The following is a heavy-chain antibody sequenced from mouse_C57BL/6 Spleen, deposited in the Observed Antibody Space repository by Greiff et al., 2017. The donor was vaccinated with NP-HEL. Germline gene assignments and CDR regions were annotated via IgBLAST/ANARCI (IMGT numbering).Heavy chain of an antibody. Sequence: VQLQQSGTVLARPGASVKMSCKTSGYTFTSYWMHWVKQRPGQGLEWIGAIYPGNSDTSYNQKFKGKAKLTAVTSASTAYMELSSLTNEDSAVYYCTTYYGNYEEGYYAMDYWGQGTSVTVSS. V-gene: IGHV1-5*01. CDR1: GYTFTSYW. J-gene: IGHJ4*01. D-gene: IGHD2-10*01. CDR3: TTYYGNYEEGYYAMDY. CDR2: IYPGNSDT.